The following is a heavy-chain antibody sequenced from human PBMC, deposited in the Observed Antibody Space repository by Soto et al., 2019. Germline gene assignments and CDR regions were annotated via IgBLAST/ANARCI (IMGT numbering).Heavy chain of an antibody. CDR3: ARGLKYGDIDF. J-gene: IGHJ4*02. CDR2: LTAYDGKR. CDR1: GYTFNTFG. D-gene: IGHD4-17*01. Sequence: QVQLVQSGGEMKKSGASVTISCKASGYTFNTFGIHWGRHAPGQGLEWMGCLTAYDGKRNYAPQFQDRLTMTMEKSTRTGYMELRSLRSDDTAVYFCARGLKYGDIDFWGQGTLGAVS. V-gene: IGHV1-18*01.